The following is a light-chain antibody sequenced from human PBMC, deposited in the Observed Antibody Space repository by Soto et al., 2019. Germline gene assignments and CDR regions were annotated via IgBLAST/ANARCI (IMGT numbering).Light chain of an antibody. J-gene: IGLJ2*01. CDR2: YDD. CDR3: AAWDDSLNAPV. V-gene: IGLV1-36*01. CDR1: SSNIGNNA. Sequence: QSVLTQPPSVSEAPRQRVTISCSGSSSNIGNNAVNWYQQLPGKAPKLLIYYDDLLPSGVSDRFSGSKSGTSASPAISGLQSEDEADYYCAAWDDSLNAPVFGGGTKLTVL.